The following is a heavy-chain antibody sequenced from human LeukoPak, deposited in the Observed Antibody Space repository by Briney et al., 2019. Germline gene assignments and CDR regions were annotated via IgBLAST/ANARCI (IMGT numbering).Heavy chain of an antibody. CDR1: GFTVSSNY. V-gene: IGHV3-53*01. CDR3: ARGVGSGSRLRAGDY. J-gene: IGHJ4*02. CDR2: IYSGGST. D-gene: IGHD1-26*01. Sequence: GGSLRLSCAASGFTVSSNYMSWVRQAPGKGLEWVSVIYSGGSTYYADSVKGRFTISRDNSKNTLYLQMNSLRAEATAVYYCARGVGSGSRLRAGDYWGQGTLVTVSS.